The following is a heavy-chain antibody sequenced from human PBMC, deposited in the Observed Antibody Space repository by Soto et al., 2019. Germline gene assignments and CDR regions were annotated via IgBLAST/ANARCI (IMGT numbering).Heavy chain of an antibody. CDR3: ARAHCSGGNCYQGPFDY. V-gene: IGHV4-30-4*01. CDR2: IYDSGST. CDR1: GGSISSGNYY. D-gene: IGHD2-15*01. J-gene: IGHJ4*02. Sequence: PSETLSLTCTVSGGSISSGNYYWSWIRQPPGKGLEWIGYIYDSGSTYYNQSLKSRVTISLDTSRNQFSLKLSSVTAADTFVYYCARAHCSGGNCYQGPFDYWGQGTLVTVSS.